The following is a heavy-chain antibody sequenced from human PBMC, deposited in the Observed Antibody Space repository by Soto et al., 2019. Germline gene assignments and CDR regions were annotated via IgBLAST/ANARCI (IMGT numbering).Heavy chain of an antibody. J-gene: IGHJ5*02. V-gene: IGHV1-69*12. CDR2: FIPMFGSA. CDR3: ARGSGPIAGDDGARRFDP. CDR1: GDTFRKYA. D-gene: IGHD1-1*01. Sequence: QVQLVQSGAEVKKPGSSVKVSCRASGDTFRKYAIAWVRQAPGQGLEWMGGFIPMFGSAHFAQRFQGRVTITGDESTATTYMGLSSLGYDDTAVYYCARGSGPIAGDDGARRFDPWGQGTLVTVSS.